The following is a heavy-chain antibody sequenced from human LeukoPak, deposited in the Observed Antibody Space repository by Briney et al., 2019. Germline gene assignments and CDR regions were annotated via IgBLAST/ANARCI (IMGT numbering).Heavy chain of an antibody. CDR3: ARGRLRSHNWFDS. CDR1: GGTFSSYA. V-gene: IGHV1-69*05. J-gene: IGHJ5*01. CDR2: IIPIFGTA. D-gene: IGHD3-16*01. Sequence: SVKVSCKASGGTFSSYAISWVRQAPGQGLEWMGGIIPIFGTANYVQKFQGRVTITTDESTSTAYMELSSLRSEDTAVYYCARGRLRSHNWFDSWGQGTLVTVSS.